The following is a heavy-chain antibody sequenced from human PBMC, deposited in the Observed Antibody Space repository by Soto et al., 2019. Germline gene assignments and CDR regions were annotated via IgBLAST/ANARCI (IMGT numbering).Heavy chain of an antibody. D-gene: IGHD3-22*01. CDR3: ARLRPYDSSLDAFDI. Sequence: PGGSLRLSCAASGFNFDDYSMHWVRQAPGKGLEWVSLINWDGSNTYYADSVKGRFTISRDNAKNSLYLQMNSLRAEDTAVYYCARLRPYDSSLDAFDIWGQGTMVTVSS. J-gene: IGHJ3*02. V-gene: IGHV3-43*01. CDR1: GFNFDDYS. CDR2: INWDGSNT.